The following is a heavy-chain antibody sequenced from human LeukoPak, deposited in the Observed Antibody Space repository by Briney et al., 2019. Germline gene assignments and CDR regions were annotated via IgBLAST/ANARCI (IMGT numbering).Heavy chain of an antibody. CDR3: ARDLSGYYDSSGYPNWFDP. CDR2: IYYSGST. V-gene: IGHV4-59*01. J-gene: IGHJ5*02. Sequence: SETLSLTCTVSGGSISSYYWSWIRQPPGKGLEWIGYIYYSGSTNYNPSLKSRVTISVDTSKNQFSLKLSSVTAADTAVYYCARDLSGYYDSSGYPNWFDPWGQGTLVTVSS. CDR1: GGSISSYY. D-gene: IGHD3-22*01.